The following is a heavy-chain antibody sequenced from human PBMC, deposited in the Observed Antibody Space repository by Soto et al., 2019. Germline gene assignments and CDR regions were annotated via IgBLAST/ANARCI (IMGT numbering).Heavy chain of an antibody. J-gene: IGHJ6*02. CDR2: INHSGST. CDR3: ARGVIVVVPAAIEYYYYYGMDV. V-gene: IGHV4-34*01. D-gene: IGHD2-2*01. CDR1: GGSFSGYY. Sequence: SSETLSLTCAVYGGSFSGYYWSWIRQPPGKGLEWIGEINHSGSTNYNPSLKSRVTISVDTSKNQLSLKLSSVTAADTAVYYCARGVIVVVPAAIEYYYYYGMDVWGQGTTVTVSS.